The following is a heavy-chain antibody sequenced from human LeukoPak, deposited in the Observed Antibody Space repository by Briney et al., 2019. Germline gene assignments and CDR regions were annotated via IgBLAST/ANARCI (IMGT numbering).Heavy chain of an antibody. D-gene: IGHD3-10*01. J-gene: IGHJ4*02. Sequence: PGGSLRLSCAASGFSVSVNYMSWIRQAPGKGLEWVSVFYSGGTIVYADSVRGRFVISRDVSKNMLHLQMNNLRVEDTAVYYCARDPHNSGSGRYFENWGRGSLVTVSP. CDR2: FYSGGTI. CDR1: GFSVSVNY. CDR3: ARDPHNSGSGRYFEN. V-gene: IGHV3-66*01.